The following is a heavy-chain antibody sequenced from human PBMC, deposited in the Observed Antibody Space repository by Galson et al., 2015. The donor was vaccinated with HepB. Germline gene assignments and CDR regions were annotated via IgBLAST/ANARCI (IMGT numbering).Heavy chain of an antibody. J-gene: IGHJ4*02. CDR1: GFTFSRYA. Sequence: SLRLSCAASGFTFSRYAMSWVRQPPGKGLEWVSSISVTGGTRNYADSVKGRFTISRDSSKNTVYLQMNSLRVDDTAVYYCAKATSLVTPFDYWGPGSRVSVSS. V-gene: IGHV3-23*01. D-gene: IGHD2-21*02. CDR2: ISVTGGTR. CDR3: AKATSLVTPFDY.